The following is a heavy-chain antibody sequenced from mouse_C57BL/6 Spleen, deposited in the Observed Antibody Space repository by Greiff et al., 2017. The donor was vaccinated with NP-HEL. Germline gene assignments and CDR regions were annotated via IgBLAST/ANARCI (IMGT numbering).Heavy chain of an antibody. CDR3: AGPLYYSNYEGSDY. CDR2: INPYNGGT. J-gene: IGHJ2*01. Sequence: EVQLQQSGPVLVKPGASVKMSCKASGYTFTDYYMNWVKQSHGKSLEWIGVINPYNGGTSYNQKFKGTATLTVDKSSSTAYMELNSLTSEDSAVDYCAGPLYYSNYEGSDYWGQGTTLTVSS. CDR1: GYTFTDYY. V-gene: IGHV1-19*01. D-gene: IGHD2-5*01.